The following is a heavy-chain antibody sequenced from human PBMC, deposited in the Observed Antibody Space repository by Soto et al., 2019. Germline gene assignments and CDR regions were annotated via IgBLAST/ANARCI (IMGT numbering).Heavy chain of an antibody. CDR2: ISGRGGST. CDR1: GFSFSSYA. D-gene: IGHD3-10*01. CDR3: GKVWLRASGSSSLYFDS. J-gene: IGHJ4*01. Sequence: AGGSLRLSCAASGFSFSSYAMSWVRQAPGKGLEWVSGISGRGGSTYYADSMKGRFTISRDNSKNTLYLQINSLRAEDTGLYYCGKVWLRASGSSSLYFDSWGQGTLVTVSS. V-gene: IGHV3-23*01.